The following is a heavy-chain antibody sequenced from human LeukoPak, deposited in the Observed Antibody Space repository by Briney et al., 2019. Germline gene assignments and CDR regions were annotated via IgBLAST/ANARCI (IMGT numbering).Heavy chain of an antibody. J-gene: IGHJ4*02. Sequence: TGGSLRLSCAASGFTFSGYVMSWVRQAPGKGLEWVSTIRSSGDSTYYADSVKGRFTISRDNSKNTLYLQMNGLRAEDTAVYYCAKGPLDSITPFDYWGQGTLVTVSS. D-gene: IGHD1-14*01. CDR1: GFTFSGYV. CDR3: AKGPLDSITPFDY. V-gene: IGHV3-23*01. CDR2: IRSSGDST.